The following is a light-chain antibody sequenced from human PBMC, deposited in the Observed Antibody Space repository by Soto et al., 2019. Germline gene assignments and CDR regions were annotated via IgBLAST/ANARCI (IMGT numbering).Light chain of an antibody. CDR2: GTS. J-gene: IGKJ5*01. CDR1: QSVASN. CDR3: QHYNNWPIT. V-gene: IGKV3-15*01. Sequence: EIVLTQSPGTLSVSPGESVTLSRRASQSVASNLAWYQQKPGQAPRLLIYGTSTRATGVPARFSGSGSGTDFTLTISSLQAADFAVYHCQHYNNWPITFGQGTRLEIK.